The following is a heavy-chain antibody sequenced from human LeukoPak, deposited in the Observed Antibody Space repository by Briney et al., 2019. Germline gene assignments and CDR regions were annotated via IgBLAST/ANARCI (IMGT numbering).Heavy chain of an antibody. V-gene: IGHV3-30*03. Sequence: TGGSLRLSCAASGFTFSSYGMHWVRQAPGKGLEWVAVISYDGSNKYYADSVKGRFTISRDNSKNTLYLQMNSLRAEDTAVYYCARDQNPGRPVFSFDYWGQGTLVTVSS. D-gene: IGHD1-14*01. J-gene: IGHJ4*02. CDR3: ARDQNPGRPVFSFDY. CDR1: GFTFSSYG. CDR2: ISYDGSNK.